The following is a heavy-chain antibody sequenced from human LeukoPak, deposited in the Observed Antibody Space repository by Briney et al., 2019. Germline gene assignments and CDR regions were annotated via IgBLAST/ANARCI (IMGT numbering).Heavy chain of an antibody. D-gene: IGHD6-19*01. CDR3: ARSPTAVAGDALFYD. Sequence: SETLSLTCTVSGGSISSYYWSWIRQPPGKGLEWIGYIYYSGSTNYNPSLKSRVTISVDTSKNQFSLKLSSVTAADTAVYYCARSPTAVAGDALFYDWGQGTLVTVSS. CDR1: GGSISSYY. V-gene: IGHV4-59*08. CDR2: IYYSGST. J-gene: IGHJ4*02.